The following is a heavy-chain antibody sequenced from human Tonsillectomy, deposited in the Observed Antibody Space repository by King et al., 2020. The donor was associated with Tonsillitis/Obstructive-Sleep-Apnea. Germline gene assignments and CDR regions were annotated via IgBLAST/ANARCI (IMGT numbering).Heavy chain of an antibody. V-gene: IGHV3-7*01. J-gene: IGHJ4*02. D-gene: IGHD1-26*01. CDR1: GFTFSDYW. Sequence: VQLVESGGGLVQPGGSLRLSCAASGFTFSDYWMSWVRQAPGKGLEWVANMRQDGREIYYLDSVKGRFTISRDNADNSLHLQMNSLRAEDTAVYYCDRDKVVGPTKFDYWGQGTLVTVSS. CDR2: MRQDGREI. CDR3: DRDKVVGPTKFDY.